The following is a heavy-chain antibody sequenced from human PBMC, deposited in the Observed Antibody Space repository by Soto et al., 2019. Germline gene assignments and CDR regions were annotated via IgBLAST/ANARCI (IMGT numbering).Heavy chain of an antibody. J-gene: IGHJ4*02. CDR2: ISGSDGST. CDR3: AKVREGSVAGTYYLDY. Sequence: LRLSCAASGFTFSSYAMTWVRQAPGKGLEWVSAISGSDGSTYYADSVKGRFAISRDNSKNTLYLQMNSLRADDTAVYYCAKVREGSVAGTYYLDYWGQGTLVTVSS. D-gene: IGHD6-13*01. V-gene: IGHV3-23*01. CDR1: GFTFSSYA.